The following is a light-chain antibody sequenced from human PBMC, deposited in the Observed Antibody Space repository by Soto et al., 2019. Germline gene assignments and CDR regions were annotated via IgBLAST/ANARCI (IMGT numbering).Light chain of an antibody. Sequence: DVQLTQSPSSLSVFVGDSVTVTCRASQNIITYLHWYRQKPGEAPTLLINAASTLQSGAPSRFSGSGSGTDLTLTINSLKNEDVGTYYCQQSYSNPTFGQGTKVDIK. J-gene: IGKJ1*01. CDR1: QNIITY. CDR2: AAS. V-gene: IGKV1-39*01. CDR3: QQSYSNPT.